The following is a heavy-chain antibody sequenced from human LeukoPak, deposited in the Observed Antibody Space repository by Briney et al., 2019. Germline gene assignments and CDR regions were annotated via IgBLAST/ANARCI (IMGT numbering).Heavy chain of an antibody. CDR2: IYTSGST. J-gene: IGHJ2*01. D-gene: IGHD6-13*01. CDR1: GGSNSSYY. Sequence: PSETLSLTCTVSGGSNSSYYWSWIRQPAGKGLEWIGRIYTSGSTNYNPSLKSRVTISVDTSKNQFSLKLSSVTAADTAVYYCARVYYSNSYDYWYFDLWGRGTLVTVSS. CDR3: ARVYYSNSYDYWYFDL. V-gene: IGHV4-4*07.